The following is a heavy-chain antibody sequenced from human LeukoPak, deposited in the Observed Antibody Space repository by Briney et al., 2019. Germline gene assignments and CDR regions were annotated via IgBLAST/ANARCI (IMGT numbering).Heavy chain of an antibody. Sequence: GGSLRLSCAASGFTFSNYDMHWVRQAPGKGLEWLSYISSSGHTIYYADSVKGRFTISRDNAKDSLYVQLNSLRGEDTAVYYCARKRLDLEPGEAYYYYGMDVWGQGTTVTVSS. J-gene: IGHJ6*02. D-gene: IGHD1-1*01. CDR3: ARKRLDLEPGEAYYYYGMDV. V-gene: IGHV3-48*03. CDR2: ISSSGHTI. CDR1: GFTFSNYD.